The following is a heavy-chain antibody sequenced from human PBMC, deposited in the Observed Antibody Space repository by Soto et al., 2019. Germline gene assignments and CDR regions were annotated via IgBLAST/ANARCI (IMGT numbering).Heavy chain of an antibody. CDR2: VYYTGST. CDR1: GASIRSTDYY. J-gene: IGHJ5*02. Sequence: SETLSLTCTDSGASIRSTDYYWSWIRQSPGKGLEWIGYVYYTGSTYYNPSLMSRLTISVDTSKNQFSLKLTSVTAAETAVYYCVRTAREGAVAPHWFDRWGQGTQVTVSS. D-gene: IGHD2-21*02. V-gene: IGHV4-30-4*01. CDR3: VRTAREGAVAPHWFDR.